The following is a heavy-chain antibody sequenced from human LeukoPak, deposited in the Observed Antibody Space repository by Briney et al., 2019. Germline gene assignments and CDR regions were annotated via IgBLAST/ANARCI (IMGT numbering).Heavy chain of an antibody. CDR3: ARVGSGEVY. D-gene: IGHD2-15*01. J-gene: IGHJ4*02. Sequence: SETLSLTCAVYGGSFSGYYWSWIRQPPGKGLEWIGEINHSGSTNYNPSLKCRVTISVDTSKNQFSLKLSSVTAADTAVYYCARVGSGEVYWGQGTLVTVPS. CDR2: INHSGST. CDR1: GGSFSGYY. V-gene: IGHV4-34*01.